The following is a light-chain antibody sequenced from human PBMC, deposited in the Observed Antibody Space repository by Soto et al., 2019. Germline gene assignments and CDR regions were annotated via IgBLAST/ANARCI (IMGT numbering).Light chain of an antibody. CDR1: QSISSY. CDR2: AAS. CDR3: QQSYSTPEWT. J-gene: IGKJ1*01. V-gene: IGKV1-39*01. Sequence: DIQMTQSPSSLSASVGDRVTITCRASQSISSYLDWYQQKPGKAPKLLIYAASNLKSGVPSRFSGSGSGTDFTLNINRQQPEDFATYYCQQSYSTPEWTFGQGTKVEIK.